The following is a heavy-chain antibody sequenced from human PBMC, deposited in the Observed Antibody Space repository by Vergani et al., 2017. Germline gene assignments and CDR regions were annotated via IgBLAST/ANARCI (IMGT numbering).Heavy chain of an antibody. D-gene: IGHD3-10*01. Sequence: QVQLQQWGPGLVKPSETLSLTCTVSGASVNSYYWSWIRQPPGKGLEWMGYVSFRGDTLYDPSVKGRMTISLNTSSNQFSLYLNSVTAADTAVYYCGRVADFYGLGSRLLDLWGQGILVTVSS. CDR1: GASVNSYY. CDR3: GRVADFYGLGSRLLDL. V-gene: IGHV4-59*02. CDR2: VSFRGDT. J-gene: IGHJ5*02.